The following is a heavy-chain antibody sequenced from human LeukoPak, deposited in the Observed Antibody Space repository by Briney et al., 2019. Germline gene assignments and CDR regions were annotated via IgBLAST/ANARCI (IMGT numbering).Heavy chain of an antibody. J-gene: IGHJ4*02. D-gene: IGHD3-3*02. V-gene: IGHV1-69*13. CDR1: GGTFSHHV. CDR3: ARDSPRISDVWS. Sequence: ASVKVSCKASGGTFSHHVLSWVRQAPGQGLEWMGGIIPILATTNYAQKFQGRVTITADESTNTAYMELSSLRSGDTAIYYCARDSPRISDVWSWGQGTLVTVSS. CDR2: IIPILATT.